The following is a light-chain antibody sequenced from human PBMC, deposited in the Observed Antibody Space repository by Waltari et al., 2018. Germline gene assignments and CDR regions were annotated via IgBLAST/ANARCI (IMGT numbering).Light chain of an antibody. CDR1: QDINKN. Sequence: DIQMTQAPSSLSASVGDRVTITCQASQDINKNLNWFQQKPGKAPKVLIYDASNLRTGVPLRFSGSGSVTHFTFTISNLQPEDIATYYCQHYENLPLTFGGGTKVEIK. V-gene: IGKV1-33*01. CDR2: DAS. CDR3: QHYENLPLT. J-gene: IGKJ4*01.